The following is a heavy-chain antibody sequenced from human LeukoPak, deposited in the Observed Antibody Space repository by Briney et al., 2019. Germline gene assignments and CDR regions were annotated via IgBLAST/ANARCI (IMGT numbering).Heavy chain of an antibody. CDR2: IYHGGST. J-gene: IGHJ4*02. CDR3: ATDSSSDYFDY. V-gene: IGHV4-4*02. CDR1: GGSISSSNW. D-gene: IGHD6-6*01. Sequence: SETLSLTCAVSGGSISSSNWWSWVRQPPGKGLEWIGEIYHGGSTNYNPSLKSRVTISVDTSKNQFSLKLSSVTAADTAVYYCATDSSSDYFDYWGQGTLVTVSS.